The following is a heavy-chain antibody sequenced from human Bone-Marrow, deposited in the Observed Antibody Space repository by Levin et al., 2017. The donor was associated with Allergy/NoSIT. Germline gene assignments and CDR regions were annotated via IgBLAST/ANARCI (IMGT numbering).Heavy chain of an antibody. CDR2: FIPIVGVA. V-gene: IGHV1-69*04. CDR3: ARDRNSRTGDNYMDV. J-gene: IGHJ6*03. D-gene: IGHD7-27*01. CDR1: GDTFSLSS. Sequence: GASVKVSCKTSGDTFSLSSISWVRQAPGQGLEWMGRFIPIVGVANYAPIFQGRLTITADRSTPTVYMELSSLTSDDTAIYYCARDRNSRTGDNYMDVWGKGTTVTVS.